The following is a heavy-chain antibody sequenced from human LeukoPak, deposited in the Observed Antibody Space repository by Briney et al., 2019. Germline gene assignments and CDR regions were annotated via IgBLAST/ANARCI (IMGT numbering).Heavy chain of an antibody. CDR3: AREGPYSSGWYRTFDY. CDR2: INPNSGGT. V-gene: IGHV1-2*02. Sequence: ASVKVSCKASGHTFTGYYMHWVRQAPGQGLEWMGWINPNSGGTNYAQKFQGRVTMTRDTSISTAYMELSRLRSDDTAVYYCAREGPYSSGWYRTFDYWGQGTLVTVSS. D-gene: IGHD6-19*01. J-gene: IGHJ4*02. CDR1: GHTFTGYY.